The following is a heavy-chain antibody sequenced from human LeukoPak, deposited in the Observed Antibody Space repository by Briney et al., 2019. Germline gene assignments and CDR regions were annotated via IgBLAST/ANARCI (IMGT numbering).Heavy chain of an antibody. Sequence: GGSLRLSCAASGFTFNNYAMLWVRQAPGKGLEWVSGMTTGGTITQYADSVKGRFTISRDNSKNSLYLQMNSLRAEDTAVYYCARAPSSRYGDYVDYWGQGTLVTVSS. CDR1: GFTFNNYA. CDR2: MTTGGTIT. CDR3: ARAPSSRYGDYVDY. V-gene: IGHV3-23*01. J-gene: IGHJ4*02. D-gene: IGHD4-17*01.